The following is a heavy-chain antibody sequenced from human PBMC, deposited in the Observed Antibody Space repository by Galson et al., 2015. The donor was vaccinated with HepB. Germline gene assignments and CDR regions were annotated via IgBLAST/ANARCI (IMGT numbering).Heavy chain of an antibody. Sequence: SLRLSCAASGFTFSSYAMSWVRQAPGKGLEWVSAISGSGGSTYYADSVKGRFTISRDNSKNTLYLQMNSLRAEDTAVYYCAKGVAIFGVVIRSPIDYWGQGTLVTVSS. J-gene: IGHJ4*02. CDR1: GFTFSSYA. CDR3: AKGVAIFGVVIRSPIDY. D-gene: IGHD3-3*01. V-gene: IGHV3-23*01. CDR2: ISGSGGST.